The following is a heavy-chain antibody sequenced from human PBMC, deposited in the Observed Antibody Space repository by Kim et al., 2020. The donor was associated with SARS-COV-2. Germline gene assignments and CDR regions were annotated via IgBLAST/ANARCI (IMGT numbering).Heavy chain of an antibody. CDR2: TT. Sequence: TTEYAASVKGRFTISRDDSKSIAYLQMNSLKTEDTAVYYCTRWDRPPRDYWGQGTLVTVSS. J-gene: IGHJ4*02. D-gene: IGHD1-26*01. V-gene: IGHV3-49*02. CDR3: TRWDRPPRDY.